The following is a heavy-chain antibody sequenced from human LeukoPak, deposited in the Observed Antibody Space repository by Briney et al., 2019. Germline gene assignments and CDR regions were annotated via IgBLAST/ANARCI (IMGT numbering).Heavy chain of an antibody. D-gene: IGHD1-1*01. J-gene: IGHJ4*02. CDR3: AKTTGTQRAYYFDY. CDR2: MSYDGSNK. CDR1: GFTFSSYG. Sequence: GRSLRLSCAASGFTFSSYGMHWVRQAPGKGLEWVAVMSYDGSNKYYADSVKGRFTISRDNSKNTLYLQMNSLRAEDTAVYYCAKTTGTQRAYYFDYWGQGTLVTVSS. V-gene: IGHV3-30*18.